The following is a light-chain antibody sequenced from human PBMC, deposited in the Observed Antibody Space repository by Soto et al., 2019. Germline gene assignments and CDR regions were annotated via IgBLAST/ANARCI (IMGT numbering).Light chain of an antibody. CDR2: GND. V-gene: IGLV1-44*01. Sequence: VLTQPPSASRTPGQRVTIPCSGSSSDIGSNSVNWYQQLPGAAPRLLIYGNDHRPSGVPDRFSASKSGTSASLAISGLRSEDEAFYYCATWSDSLKGWVFGGGTKVTVL. J-gene: IGLJ3*02. CDR3: ATWSDSLKGWV. CDR1: SSDIGSNS.